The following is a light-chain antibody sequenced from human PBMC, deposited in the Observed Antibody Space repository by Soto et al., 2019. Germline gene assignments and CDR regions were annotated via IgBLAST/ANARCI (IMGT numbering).Light chain of an antibody. J-gene: IGKJ4*02. Sequence: DIQMTQSPSSLSASVGDTITITCRASQTISRNLNWYQQKPWKAPKFLIHAASNLHSGVPPRFSGSGSGTDVTLTISSLQPEDSATHYYQQTYSTPVTFGGGTKVDIK. V-gene: IGKV1-39*01. CDR3: QQTYSTPVT. CDR2: AAS. CDR1: QTISRN.